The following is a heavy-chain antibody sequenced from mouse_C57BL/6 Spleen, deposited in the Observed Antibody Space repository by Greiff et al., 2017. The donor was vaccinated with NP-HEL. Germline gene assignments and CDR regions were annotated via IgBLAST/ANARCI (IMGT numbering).Heavy chain of an antibody. Sequence: VQLQQSGAELVKPGASVKISCKASGYAFSSYWMNWVKQRPGKGLERIGQIYPGDGDTNYNGKFKGKATLTADKSSSTAYMQLSSLTSEDSAVYFCARRESGNSFDYWGQGTTLTVSS. V-gene: IGHV1-80*01. D-gene: IGHD2-1*01. CDR1: GYAFSSYW. J-gene: IGHJ2*01. CDR3: ARRESGNSFDY. CDR2: IYPGDGDT.